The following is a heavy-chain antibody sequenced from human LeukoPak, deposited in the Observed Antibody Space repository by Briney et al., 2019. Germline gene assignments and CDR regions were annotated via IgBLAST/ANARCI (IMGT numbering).Heavy chain of an antibody. Sequence: GGSLRLSCAASGFTFSSYGIHWVRQAPGKGLEWVAIISYDGSNKYHADSVRGRFTIFRDTSKNTLYLQMNSLRAEDTAVYYCAKDRGLIAFGFDYWGQGTLVTVSS. J-gene: IGHJ4*02. D-gene: IGHD3-10*01. CDR3: AKDRGLIAFGFDY. CDR2: ISYDGSNK. V-gene: IGHV3-30*18. CDR1: GFTFSSYG.